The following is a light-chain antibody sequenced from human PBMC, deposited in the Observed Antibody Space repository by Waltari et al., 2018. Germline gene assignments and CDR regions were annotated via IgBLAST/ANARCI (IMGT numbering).Light chain of an antibody. J-gene: IGKJ5*01. V-gene: IGKV2-28*01. CDR1: QSLQHRNGYNY. CDR3: MQSLQNSVT. Sequence: DMLMTQSPVSLSVTPGEPASISCTSSQSLQHRNGYNYLDWYLQKPGLSPQLLIYFASYRASGVPDRFSGSGSVTDFTLRISRVEAEDVGVYYCMQSLQNSVTFGQGTRLEIK. CDR2: FAS.